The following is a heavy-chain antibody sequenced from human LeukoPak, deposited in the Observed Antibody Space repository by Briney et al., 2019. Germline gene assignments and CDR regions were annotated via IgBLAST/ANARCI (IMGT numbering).Heavy chain of an antibody. CDR1: GFTFTKAY. D-gene: IGHD2-15*01. CDR3: TTGWLDY. CDR2: IKSRVDGGTA. J-gene: IGHJ4*02. V-gene: IGHV3-15*01. Sequence: GGSLRLSCAASGFTFTKAYMSWVRQAPGKGLERVGRIKSRVDGGTADFAAPVKGRFTMSRDDSKNILYLQLNSLKNEDTAVYYCTTGWLDYWGQGSLVTVSS.